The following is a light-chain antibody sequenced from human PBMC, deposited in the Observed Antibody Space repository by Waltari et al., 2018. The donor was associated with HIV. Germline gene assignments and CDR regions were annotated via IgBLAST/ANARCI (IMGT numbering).Light chain of an antibody. CDR2: GAS. V-gene: IGKV3-15*01. J-gene: IGKJ2*01. CDR1: QSVSSN. CDR3: QQYNNWPPEYT. Sequence: EIVMTQSPATLSVSPGERATLSCRASQSVSSNLAWYQQKPGQAPRLLIHGASTRATGIAARFSGSGSGTEFTLTISSLQSEDSAVYYCQQYNNWPPEYTFGQGTKLEIK.